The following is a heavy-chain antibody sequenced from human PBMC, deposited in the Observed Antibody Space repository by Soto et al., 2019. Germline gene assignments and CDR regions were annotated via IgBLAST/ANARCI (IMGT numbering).Heavy chain of an antibody. J-gene: IGHJ2*01. D-gene: IGHD6-19*01. CDR2: ITPMFGTA. CDR3: AQTLGSAVAGPGRLDL. Sequence: QVQLVQSGAEVKKPGSSVKVSCKASGGTFSRYAISWVRQAPGQGLEWMGGITPMFGTANYAQKFQGRVKITAEESTSTAHMELRRLRSEDTPVYYCAQTLGSAVAGPGRLDLWGRGTLVTGSS. V-gene: IGHV1-69*12. CDR1: GGTFSRYA.